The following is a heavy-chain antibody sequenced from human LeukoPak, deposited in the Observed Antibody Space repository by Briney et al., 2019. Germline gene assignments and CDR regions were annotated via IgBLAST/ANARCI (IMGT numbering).Heavy chain of an antibody. Sequence: ASVKVSCKASGYILTTYGISWVRQAPGQGLEWMGWINPNSGGTNYAQKFQGRVTMTRDTSISTAYMELSRLRSDDTAVYYCAREADILTGYPCFDYWGQGTLVTVSS. V-gene: IGHV1-2*02. J-gene: IGHJ4*02. CDR2: INPNSGGT. CDR3: AREADILTGYPCFDY. CDR1: GYILTTYG. D-gene: IGHD3-9*01.